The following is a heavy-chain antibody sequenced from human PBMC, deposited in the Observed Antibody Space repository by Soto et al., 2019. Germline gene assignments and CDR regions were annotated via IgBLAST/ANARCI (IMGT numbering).Heavy chain of an antibody. CDR3: ARIAYNYETSGTGSGFDY. J-gene: IGHJ4*02. CDR2: IHKDGSEK. V-gene: IGHV3-7*01. D-gene: IGHD3-22*01. Sequence: GGSLRLSCAASGFTLSRFWMSWVRQTPGKGLEWVANIHKDGSEKYYVDSVKGRFTISRDNAKNSLYLQMNSLRAEDTAVYYCARIAYNYETSGTGSGFDYWGQGTLVTVSS. CDR1: GFTLSRFW.